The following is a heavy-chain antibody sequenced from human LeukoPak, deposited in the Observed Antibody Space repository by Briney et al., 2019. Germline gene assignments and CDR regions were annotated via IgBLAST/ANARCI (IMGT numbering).Heavy chain of an antibody. D-gene: IGHD6-19*01. CDR1: GGSISSSSYY. V-gene: IGHV4-39*01. Sequence: SETLSLTCTVSGGSISSSSYYWGWIRQPPGKGLEWIGNIYYSGSTYYNPSLESRVTISVDMSKNLFSLKLTSVTAADTALYYCARRGIAVANNWFDPWGQGTLVTVSS. CDR2: IYYSGST. J-gene: IGHJ5*02. CDR3: ARRGIAVANNWFDP.